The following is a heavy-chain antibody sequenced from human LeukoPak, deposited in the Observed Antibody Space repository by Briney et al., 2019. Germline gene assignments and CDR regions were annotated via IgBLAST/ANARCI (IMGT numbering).Heavy chain of an antibody. D-gene: IGHD2-21*02. CDR2: ISVSGGST. V-gene: IGHV3-23*01. J-gene: IGHJ4*02. CDR1: GFTFTTYP. CDR3: AKDVSSCGGDCPDS. Sequence: GGSLRLSCVASGFTFTTYPMSWVRQAPGKGLEWVSGISVSGGSTYYADSVKGRFTISRYNSKNTVYLQMNSLRAEETAIYYCAKDVSSCGGDCPDSWGQRTLVTVSS.